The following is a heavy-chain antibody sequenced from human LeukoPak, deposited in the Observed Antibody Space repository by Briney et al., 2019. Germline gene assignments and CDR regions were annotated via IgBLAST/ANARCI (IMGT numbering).Heavy chain of an antibody. J-gene: IGHJ5*01. CDR2: IAYDGDTK. D-gene: IGHD5-24*01. V-gene: IGHV3-11*01. CDR1: RFVFTNYY. Sequence: MPEGSLRLSCEASRFVFTNYYMSWVRQAPGKGLDWIATIAYDGDTKYYADSAEGRFTISRDNAKNSLSLQMNSLRAEDTAVYFCARAGTYDGYKVLDSWGQGTLVTVSS. CDR3: ARAGTYDGYKVLDS.